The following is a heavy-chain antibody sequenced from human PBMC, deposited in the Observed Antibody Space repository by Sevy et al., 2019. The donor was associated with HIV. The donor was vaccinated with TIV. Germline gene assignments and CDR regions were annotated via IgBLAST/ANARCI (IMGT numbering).Heavy chain of an antibody. D-gene: IGHD6-13*01. Sequence: GGSLRLSCAASGFTFSSYSMNWVRQAPGKGLEWVSSIGSSSSYIYYADSVKGRFTISRDKAKNSLYLQMNSLRAEDTALYYCARDEAAAGDSFDIWGQGTMVTVSS. J-gene: IGHJ3*02. CDR3: ARDEAAAGDSFDI. CDR1: GFTFSSYS. CDR2: IGSSSSYI. V-gene: IGHV3-21*01.